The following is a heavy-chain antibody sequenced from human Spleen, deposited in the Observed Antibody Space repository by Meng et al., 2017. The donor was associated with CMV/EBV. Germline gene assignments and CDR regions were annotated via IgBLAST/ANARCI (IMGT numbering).Heavy chain of an antibody. CDR1: GFTFSGSG. J-gene: IGHJ4*02. CDR2: ISHDETIK. V-gene: IGHV3-30*04. Sequence: FGFTFSGSGIHWVRQAPGKGLEWVAVISHDETIKNYADSVRGRFTISRDNSRNTVYLQMNSLRGEDTALYYCAMRPHAELLYYFDNWGQGTLVTVSS. CDR3: AMRPHAELLYYFDN. D-gene: IGHD4-23*01.